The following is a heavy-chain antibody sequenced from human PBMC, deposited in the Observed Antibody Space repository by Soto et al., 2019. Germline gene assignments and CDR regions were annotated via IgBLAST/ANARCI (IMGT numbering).Heavy chain of an antibody. V-gene: IGHV4-31*03. J-gene: IGHJ4*02. Sequence: SETLSLTCTVSGGSITSADYFWSWIRQHPGKGLEWIGYINYSGRTDYNPSLKSRVTISVDTSKNQFSLWMNSVTAADTAVYYCARGHVIAAAGSDPYFFDSWGQGVLVTVSS. CDR3: ARGHVIAAAGSDPYFFDS. CDR1: GGSITSADYF. CDR2: INYSGRT. D-gene: IGHD6-25*01.